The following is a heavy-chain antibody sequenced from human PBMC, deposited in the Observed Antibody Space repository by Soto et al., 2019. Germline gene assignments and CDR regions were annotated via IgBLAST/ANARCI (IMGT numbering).Heavy chain of an antibody. V-gene: IGHV3-9*01. CDR3: AKDYYSDSHGSHFDY. Sequence: EVQLVESGGGLVQPGRSLRLSCAVSGFRFDGYAMHWVRQAPGKGLEWVSGISWNSGIIGYADSVKGRFIISRDNAEKSLDLHMNSLRVEETAFYYFAKDYYSDSHGSHFDYLGQGTQVTVS. D-gene: IGHD3-22*01. CDR2: ISWNSGII. CDR1: GFRFDGYA. J-gene: IGHJ4*01.